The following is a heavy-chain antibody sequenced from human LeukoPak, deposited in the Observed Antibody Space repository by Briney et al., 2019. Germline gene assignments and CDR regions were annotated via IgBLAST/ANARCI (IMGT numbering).Heavy chain of an antibody. J-gene: IGHJ4*02. D-gene: IGHD3-3*01. CDR1: GFTFSSYS. CDR2: ISSSSSTI. CDR3: ARDRNHDFWSGYDSLFDY. V-gene: IGHV3-48*02. Sequence: PGGSLRLSCAASGFTFSSYSMNWVRQAPGEGLEWVSYISSSSSTIYYADSVKGRFTISRDNAKNSLYLQMNSLRDEDTAVYYCARDRNHDFWSGYDSLFDYWGQGTLVTVSS.